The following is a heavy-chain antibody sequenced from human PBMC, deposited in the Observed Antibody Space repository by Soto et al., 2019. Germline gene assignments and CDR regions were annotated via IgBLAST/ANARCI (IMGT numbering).Heavy chain of an antibody. CDR2: IYYGGST. J-gene: IGHJ5*02. V-gene: IGHV4-39*01. CDR3: ARGKASYDFWSGNNWFDP. Sequence: PSETLSLTCTVSGGSISRSTYYWGWIRQPPGKGLEWIGSIYYGGSTYYNPSLTSRVTISVDTSKNQFSLKLSSVTATDTGVYYCARGKASYDFWSGNNWFDPWGQGTLVTVSS. CDR1: GGSISRSTYY. D-gene: IGHD3-3*01.